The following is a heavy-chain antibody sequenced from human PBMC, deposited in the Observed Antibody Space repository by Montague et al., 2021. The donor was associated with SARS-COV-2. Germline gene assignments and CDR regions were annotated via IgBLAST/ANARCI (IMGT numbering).Heavy chain of an antibody. D-gene: IGHD3-3*01. CDR1: GFSLDSRGVG. V-gene: IGHV2-5*01. CDR2: IYWNDDK. J-gene: IGHJ3*01. CDR3: ARRYDFYRAEAFDV. Sequence: PALVKPTQTLTLTCTFSGFSLDSRGVGVGWIRQPPGKALECLALIYWNDDKRYSPSLKTRLTVTKDTSKNRVVLTMINLDPVDTATYYCARRYDFYRAEAFDVWGQGTMLTVSS.